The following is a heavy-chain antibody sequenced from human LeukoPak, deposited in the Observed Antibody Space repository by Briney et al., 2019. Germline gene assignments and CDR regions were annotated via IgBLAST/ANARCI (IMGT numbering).Heavy chain of an antibody. J-gene: IGHJ6*02. Sequence: PGGSLRLSCAASGLTFSSHWMHWVRQAPGKGLVWVSRITNDGSSTTYADSVKGRFTISRDNAKNMLYLQVNSLRAEDTAVYYCARGSVVVTAAYYYYGMDVWGQGTTVTVSS. CDR2: ITNDGSST. D-gene: IGHD2-21*02. V-gene: IGHV3-74*01. CDR1: GLTFSSHW. CDR3: ARGSVVVTAAYYYYGMDV.